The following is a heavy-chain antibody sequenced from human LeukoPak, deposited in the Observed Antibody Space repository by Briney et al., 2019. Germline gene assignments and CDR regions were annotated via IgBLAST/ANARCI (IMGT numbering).Heavy chain of an antibody. D-gene: IGHD2-2*03. CDR2: IYYSGST. CDR3: ARKYVVGYCSSTSCYGIRYFDL. CDR1: GGSISSYY. J-gene: IGHJ2*01. V-gene: IGHV4-59*01. Sequence: SETLSLTCTVSGGSISSYYWSWIRQPPGKGLEWIGYIYYSGSTNYNPSLKSRVAISVDTSKNQFSLKLSSVTAADTAVYYCARKYVVGYCSSTSCYGIRYFDLWGRGTLVTVSS.